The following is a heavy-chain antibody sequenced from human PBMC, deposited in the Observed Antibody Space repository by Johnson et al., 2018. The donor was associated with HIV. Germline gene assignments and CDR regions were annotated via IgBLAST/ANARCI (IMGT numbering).Heavy chain of an antibody. V-gene: IGHV3-13*01. CDR3: ARELRGAQNDAFDI. J-gene: IGHJ3*02. D-gene: IGHD1-26*01. CDR2: IGTAGDT. CDR1: GFTFSSYD. Sequence: QLVESGGGLVQPGGSLRLSCAASGFTFSSYDMHWVRQATGKGLEWVSAIGTAGDTYYPGSVKGRFTISRENAKNSLYLQMNSLRAGDTAGYYCARELRGAQNDAFDIWGQGTMVTVSS.